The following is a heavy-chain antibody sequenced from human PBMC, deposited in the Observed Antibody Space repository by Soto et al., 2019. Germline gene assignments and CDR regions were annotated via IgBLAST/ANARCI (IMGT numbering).Heavy chain of an antibody. CDR2: ITGSGVST. CDR3: ARLHDRVGFDH. CDR1: GFTFNMYA. Sequence: EVQLLESGGGLVQPGGSLTLSCTASGFTFNMYAMSWVRQAPGKALEWVSAITGSGVSTYYVDSVKGRFTISRDNSKNSLYLQMNSLRSEDTAVYYCARLHDRVGFDHWCQGTLVTVSS. J-gene: IGHJ4*02. V-gene: IGHV3-23*01. D-gene: IGHD1-26*01.